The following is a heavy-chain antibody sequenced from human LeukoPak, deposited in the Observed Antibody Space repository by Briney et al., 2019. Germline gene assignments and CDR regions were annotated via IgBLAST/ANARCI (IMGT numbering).Heavy chain of an antibody. V-gene: IGHV3-23*01. CDR1: GFTFSSYA. D-gene: IGHD3-10*01. Sequence: PGGSLRLSCAASGFTFSSYAMSWVRQAPGKGLEWVSDINGSGGSTYYADSVKGRFTISRDNSKNTLYLQMNSLRAEDTAVYYCAKTVNGPMVRGVNTLFDAFDIWGQGTMVTVSS. CDR2: INGSGGST. J-gene: IGHJ3*02. CDR3: AKTVNGPMVRGVNTLFDAFDI.